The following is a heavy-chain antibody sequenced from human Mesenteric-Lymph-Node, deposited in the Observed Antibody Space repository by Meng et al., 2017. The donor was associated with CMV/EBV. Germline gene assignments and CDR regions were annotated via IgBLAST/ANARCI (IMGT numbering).Heavy chain of an antibody. CDR3: AKDIRYNWIPPHFDI. J-gene: IGHJ3*02. Sequence: GESLKISCAASGFIFSSYWMSWVRQAPGKGLEWVANIKQDGSEKYYVDSVKGRFTISRDNAKNSLYLQMNSLRAEDTALYYCAKDIRYNWIPPHFDIWGQGTMVTVSS. V-gene: IGHV3-7*03. CDR1: GFIFSSYW. D-gene: IGHD1-1*01. CDR2: IKQDGSEK.